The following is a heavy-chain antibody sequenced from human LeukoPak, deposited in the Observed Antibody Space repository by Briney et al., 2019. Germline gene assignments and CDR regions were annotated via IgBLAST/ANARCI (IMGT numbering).Heavy chain of an antibody. J-gene: IGHJ3*02. CDR2: ISYDGSNK. V-gene: IGHV3-30*18. Sequence: GGSLRLSCAASGFTFNTYGMHWVRQAPAKGREGVAVISYDGSNKYYAASVKGRFTISRDNSKNTLYLQMNSLRAEDTAVYYCAKVRHYYDSSGYYSHAFDIWGQGTMVTVSS. CDR1: GFTFNTYG. CDR3: AKVRHYYDSSGYYSHAFDI. D-gene: IGHD3-22*01.